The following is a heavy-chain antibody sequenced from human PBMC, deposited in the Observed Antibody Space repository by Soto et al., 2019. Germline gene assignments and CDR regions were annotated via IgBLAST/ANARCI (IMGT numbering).Heavy chain of an antibody. V-gene: IGHV1-2*02. CDR1: GYTFTDYY. CDR2: INPNSGAT. J-gene: IGHJ4*02. Sequence: QVQLVQSGAEVKKPGASVKVSCKVSGYTFTDYYIHWVRQAPGQGLEWMGWINPNSGATNYAQSFQGRVTMTRDTSISTAYMELSRLRSDDTAVYYCARDPPYSVVLIRPFDYWGQGTLDTVSS. CDR3: ARDPPYSVVLIRPFDY. D-gene: IGHD3-3*01.